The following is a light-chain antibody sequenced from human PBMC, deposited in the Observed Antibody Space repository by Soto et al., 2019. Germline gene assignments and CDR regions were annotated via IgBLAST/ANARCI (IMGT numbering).Light chain of an antibody. CDR2: TDN. V-gene: IGLV1-44*01. J-gene: IGLJ1*01. Sequence: QSVLTQPPSASGTPGQRVTISCSGSSSNIGRNTVSWYQHLPGTAPKLLIFTDNQRPSGVPDRFSGSKSGTSASLTISGLQAEDEADYYCSSYTTTDTYVFGTGTKVTVL. CDR1: SSNIGRNT. CDR3: SSYTTTDTYV.